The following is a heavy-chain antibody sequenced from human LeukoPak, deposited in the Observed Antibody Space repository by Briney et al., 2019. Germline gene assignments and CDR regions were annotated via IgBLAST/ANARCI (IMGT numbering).Heavy chain of an antibody. D-gene: IGHD5-18*01. V-gene: IGHV3-49*04. J-gene: IGHJ4*02. CDR2: IRTEGEGGTA. CDR3: TRGYGGNS. Sequence: GGALRLSCLGSGFLLGDFSLSSVRPAPGKGGEWVGFIRTEGEGGTAEYVASVEGRFTISRDDSINVAYLRMGSLKFEDTGRYDCTRGYGGNSWGQGTVVTVSS. CDR1: GFLLGDFS.